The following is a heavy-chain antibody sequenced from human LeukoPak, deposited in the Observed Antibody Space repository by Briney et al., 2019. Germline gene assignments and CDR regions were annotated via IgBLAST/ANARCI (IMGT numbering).Heavy chain of an antibody. Sequence: ASVKVSCKASGYTFTGYYMHWVRQAPGQGLEWMGWINPNSGGTNYAQKFQGRVTMTRDTSISTAYMELSRLRSDDTAVYYCARGFVSNRYCSSTSCYSGAFDIWGQGTMVTVSS. J-gene: IGHJ3*02. D-gene: IGHD2-2*01. CDR1: GYTFTGYY. CDR2: INPNSGGT. CDR3: ARGFVSNRYCSSTSCYSGAFDI. V-gene: IGHV1-2*02.